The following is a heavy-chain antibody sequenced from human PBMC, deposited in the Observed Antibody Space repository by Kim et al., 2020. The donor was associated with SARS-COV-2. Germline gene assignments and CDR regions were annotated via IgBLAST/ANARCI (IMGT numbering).Heavy chain of an antibody. CDR3: AREVSRAPFDY. CDR1: GFTFSSYG. J-gene: IGHJ4*02. V-gene: IGHV3-33*05. Sequence: GGSLRLSCTASGFTFSSYGMHWVRQAPGKGLEWVAVISYDGSDKYYAASVKGRFTISRDNSKNTLYLQMNSLRAEDTAVYYCAREVSRAPFDYWGQGTLVTVSS. CDR2: ISYDGSDK. D-gene: IGHD1-20*01.